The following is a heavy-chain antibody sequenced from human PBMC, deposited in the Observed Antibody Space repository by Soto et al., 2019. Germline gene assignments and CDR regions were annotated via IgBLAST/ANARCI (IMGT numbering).Heavy chain of an antibody. J-gene: IGHJ6*02. Sequence: ASVKVSCKASGYTFTSYDISWVRQAPGQGLEWMGWISVYNGNTNYAQNLQGRVTMTTDIFTSTAYMELRSLRSDDTAVYYCARGHNTDVWGQGTTVTVSS. V-gene: IGHV1-18*04. CDR2: ISVYNGNT. CDR1: GYTFTSYD. CDR3: ARGHNTDV.